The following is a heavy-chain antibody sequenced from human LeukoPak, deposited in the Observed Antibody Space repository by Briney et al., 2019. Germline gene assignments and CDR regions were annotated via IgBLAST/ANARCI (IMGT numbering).Heavy chain of an antibody. CDR1: GGSISSGYY. V-gene: IGHV4-38-2*02. Sequence: SETLSLTCTVSGGSISSGYYWGWIRQPPGKGLEWIGSIYHSGSTYYNPSLKSRVTISVDTSKNQFSLKLSSVTAADTAVYYCASGWELRVVDYWGQGTLVTVSS. D-gene: IGHD1-26*01. CDR3: ASGWELRVVDY. CDR2: IYHSGST. J-gene: IGHJ4*02.